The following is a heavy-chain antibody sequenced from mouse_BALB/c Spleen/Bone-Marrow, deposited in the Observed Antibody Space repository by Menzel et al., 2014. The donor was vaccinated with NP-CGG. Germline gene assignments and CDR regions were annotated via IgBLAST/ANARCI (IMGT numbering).Heavy chain of an antibody. CDR2: IYPGGGDT. V-gene: IGHV1-87*01. CDR1: GYTFTSYW. D-gene: IGHD4-1*01. J-gene: IGHJ2*01. Sequence: QVQLKQSGAELARPGASVKLSCKASGYTFTSYWMQWVKQRPGQGLEWIGAIYPGGGDTRYTQKFKGKATLTADKSSSTAYMQLSSLASEDSAVYYCARGTGPDYWGQGTTLTVSS. CDR3: ARGTGPDY.